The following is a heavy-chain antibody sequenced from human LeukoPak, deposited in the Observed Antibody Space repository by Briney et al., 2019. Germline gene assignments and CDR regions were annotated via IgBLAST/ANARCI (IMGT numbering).Heavy chain of an antibody. Sequence: SVKVSCKASGGTFSKYCINWVRQAPGQGLEWMGGITPNFGTAKYLQKFQGRVTITADESTSTAYMELSRLRFEDTAIYYCARASSDDTAMATPFAYWGQETLVTVSS. J-gene: IGHJ4*02. CDR3: ARASSDDTAMATPFAY. V-gene: IGHV1-69*01. CDR2: ITPNFGTA. D-gene: IGHD5-18*01. CDR1: GGTFSKYC.